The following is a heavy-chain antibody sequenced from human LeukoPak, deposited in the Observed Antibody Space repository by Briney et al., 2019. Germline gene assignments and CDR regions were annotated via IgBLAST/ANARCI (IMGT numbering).Heavy chain of an antibody. CDR1: GFTFSSYW. CDR3: ARVYYDSSGYYYDGYSFDY. D-gene: IGHD3-22*01. J-gene: IGHJ4*02. Sequence: GGSLRLSCAASGFTFSSYWMSWVRQAPGRGLEWVANIKQDGSEKYYVDSVKGRFTISRDNAKNSLYLQMNSLRAEDTALYYCARVYYDSSGYYYDGYSFDYWGQGTLVTVSS. CDR2: IKQDGSEK. V-gene: IGHV3-7*01.